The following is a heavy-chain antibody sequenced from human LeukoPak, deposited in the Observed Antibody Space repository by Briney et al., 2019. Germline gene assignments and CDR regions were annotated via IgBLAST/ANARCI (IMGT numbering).Heavy chain of an antibody. D-gene: IGHD1-20*01. CDR2: IYYSGST. CDR1: GGSISSYY. CDR3: AREGSLTGLDY. J-gene: IGHJ4*02. Sequence: SETLSLTCTVSGGSISSYYWSWIRQPPGKGLEWIGYIYYSGSTNYNPSLKSRVTISVDTSKNQFSLKLSSVTAADTAVYYCAREGSLTGLDYWGQETLVTVSS. V-gene: IGHV4-59*01.